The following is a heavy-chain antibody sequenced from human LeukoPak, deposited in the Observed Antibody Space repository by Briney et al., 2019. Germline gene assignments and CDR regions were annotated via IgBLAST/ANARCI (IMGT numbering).Heavy chain of an antibody. CDR3: AKDLYFGDLSPSGFDY. J-gene: IGHJ4*02. V-gene: IGHV3-23*01. Sequence: GGSLRLSCAASGFTFSSYAMSWVRQAPGKGLERVSTISGSGGATYYPDFVKGRFTISRDNSKNTLYLEMISLKAEDTAVYYCAKDLYFGDLSPSGFDYWGQGTLVTVSS. CDR1: GFTFSSYA. D-gene: IGHD3-10*01. CDR2: ISGSGGAT.